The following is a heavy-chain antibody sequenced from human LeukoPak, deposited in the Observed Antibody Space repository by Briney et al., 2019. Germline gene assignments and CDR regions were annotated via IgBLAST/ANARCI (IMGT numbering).Heavy chain of an antibody. Sequence: SETLSLTCTVSGGSMSFYYWSWIRQPPGKRLEWIGYIYYSGSTNYNPSLKSRVTISVDTSKNQFSLKLSSVTAADTAVYYCARDPWYSGSYSKDYWGQGTLVTVSS. D-gene: IGHD1-26*01. V-gene: IGHV4-59*12. CDR2: IYYSGST. J-gene: IGHJ4*02. CDR3: ARDPWYSGSYSKDY. CDR1: GGSMSFYY.